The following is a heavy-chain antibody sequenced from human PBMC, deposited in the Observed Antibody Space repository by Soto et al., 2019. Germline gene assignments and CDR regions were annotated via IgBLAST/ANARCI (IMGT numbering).Heavy chain of an antibody. CDR2: ISAYNGNT. Sequence: ASVKVSCKASGYTFTSYGIGWVRQAPGQGLEWMGWISAYNGNTNYAQKLQGRVTMTTDTSTSTAYTELRSLRSDDTAVYYCATPHPYDFWSGYYMTYWGQGTLVTVSS. V-gene: IGHV1-18*01. D-gene: IGHD3-3*01. CDR1: GYTFTSYG. J-gene: IGHJ4*02. CDR3: ATPHPYDFWSGYYMTY.